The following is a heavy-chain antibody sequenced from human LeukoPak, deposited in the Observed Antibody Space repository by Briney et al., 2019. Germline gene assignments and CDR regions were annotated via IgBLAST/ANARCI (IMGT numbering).Heavy chain of an antibody. CDR2: IKQDGSEE. V-gene: IGHV3-7*01. CDR3: GKCPGYGWIDP. J-gene: IGHJ5*02. D-gene: IGHD5-18*01. Sequence: GGSLRLSCAASGFSFSSYWMSWVRQAPRKGVEWVASIKQDGSEEYYVDSVKGPFTTSRDNAKNSPYLQMNSLRAEDTASIYWGKCPGYGWIDPWGQGTPVTVSP. CDR1: GFSFSSYW.